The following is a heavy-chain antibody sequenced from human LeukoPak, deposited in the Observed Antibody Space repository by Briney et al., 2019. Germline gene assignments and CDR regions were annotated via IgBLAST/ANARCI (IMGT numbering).Heavy chain of an antibody. CDR1: GMSLNDYF. V-gene: IGHV4-34*01. CDR2: INHSGTT. Sequence: SETLSLTCGVYGMSLNDYFWTWIRQSPEKGLEWIGEINHSGTTNYNPSLKSRVTMSVDTSKNQFSLKLSSVTAADTAVYYCARDALYCSSSSCYRYWYFDLWGRGTLVTVSS. CDR3: ARDALYCSSSSCYRYWYFDL. J-gene: IGHJ2*01. D-gene: IGHD2-2*01.